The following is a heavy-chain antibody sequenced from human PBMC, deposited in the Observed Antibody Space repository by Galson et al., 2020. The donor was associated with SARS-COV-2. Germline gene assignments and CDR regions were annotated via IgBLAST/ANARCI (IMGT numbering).Heavy chain of an antibody. CDR2: IYSEGSST. Sequence: GRSLKISCAASGFTFSSYWMHWVRQAPGKGLVWVSRIYSEGSSTSYADSVKGRFTISGDNAKNTLYLQMNSLRAEDTAVYYCARGDMGNDYFDSWGQGTLVTVSS. V-gene: IGHV3-74*01. D-gene: IGHD7-27*01. J-gene: IGHJ4*02. CDR3: ARGDMGNDYFDS. CDR1: GFTFSSYW.